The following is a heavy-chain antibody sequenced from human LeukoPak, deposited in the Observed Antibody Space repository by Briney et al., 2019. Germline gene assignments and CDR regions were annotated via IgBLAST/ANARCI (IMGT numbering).Heavy chain of an antibody. Sequence: GGSLRLSCAVSGFTFSSYAMSWVRQAPGKGLEWVSAISSSGGSTYYADSVKGRFTISRDNSKNTLYLQMNSLRAEDTAVYYCAKNGDFWSGIRYWGQGTLVTVSS. CDR1: GFTFSSYA. V-gene: IGHV3-23*01. CDR3: AKNGDFWSGIRY. D-gene: IGHD3-3*01. CDR2: ISSSGGST. J-gene: IGHJ4*02.